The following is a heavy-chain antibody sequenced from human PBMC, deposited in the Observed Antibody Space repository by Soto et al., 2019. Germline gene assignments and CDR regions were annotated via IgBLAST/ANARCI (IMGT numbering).Heavy chain of an antibody. CDR2: MNPTSGDT. Sequence: QVQLVQSGAEVKKPGASVKVSCKASGSTFSSYDINWVRQATGQGLEWMGWMNPTSGDTGYAQKFQGRVTMTRNTSITTAYMELYSLRSEDTAVYYCAKVSRRGSAIDFDYWGQGTLVTVSP. J-gene: IGHJ4*02. CDR1: GSTFSSYD. CDR3: AKVSRRGSAIDFDY. V-gene: IGHV1-8*01. D-gene: IGHD3-10*01.